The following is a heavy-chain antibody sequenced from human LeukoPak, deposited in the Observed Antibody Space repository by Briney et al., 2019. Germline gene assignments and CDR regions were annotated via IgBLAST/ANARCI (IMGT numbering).Heavy chain of an antibody. D-gene: IGHD2-15*01. CDR2: ISGSGDTT. J-gene: IGHJ4*02. Sequence: GGSLRLSCAASGFTFSIYAMSWVRQAPGKGLEWVAAISGSGDTTYYADSVKGRFTISRDNSKNTLYLQIDSLRVDDTAVYYCAKVKDCSGGSCYSPGFYFDYWGQGTLVTVSS. CDR1: GFTFSIYA. CDR3: AKVKDCSGGSCYSPGFYFDY. V-gene: IGHV3-23*01.